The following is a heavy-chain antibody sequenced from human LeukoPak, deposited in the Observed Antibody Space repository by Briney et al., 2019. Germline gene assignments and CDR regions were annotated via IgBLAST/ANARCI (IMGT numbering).Heavy chain of an antibody. Sequence: SVKVSCKASGGTFSSYAISWVRQAPGQGLEWMGGIIPIFGTANYAQKFQGRVTITADESTSTAYMELSSLRSDDTAVYYCAREEYDYVWGSYRPLDYWGQGTLVTVSS. V-gene: IGHV1-69*13. J-gene: IGHJ4*02. CDR3: AREEYDYVWGSYRPLDY. CDR1: GGTFSSYA. D-gene: IGHD3-16*02. CDR2: IIPIFGTA.